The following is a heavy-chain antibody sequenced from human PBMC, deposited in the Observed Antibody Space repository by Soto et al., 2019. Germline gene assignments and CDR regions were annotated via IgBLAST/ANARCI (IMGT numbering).Heavy chain of an antibody. J-gene: IGHJ4*02. CDR1: GFTFSSYA. V-gene: IGHV3-30-3*01. CDR2: ISYDGSNK. Sequence: QVQLVESGGGVVQPGRSLRLSCAASGFTFSSYAMHWVRQAPGKGLEWVAVISYDGSNKYYADSVKGRFTISRDNSKNTLYLQMNSLRAEDTAVYYCARAVNRFLEWLLSYFDYLGQGTLVTVSS. D-gene: IGHD3-3*01. CDR3: ARAVNRFLEWLLSYFDY.